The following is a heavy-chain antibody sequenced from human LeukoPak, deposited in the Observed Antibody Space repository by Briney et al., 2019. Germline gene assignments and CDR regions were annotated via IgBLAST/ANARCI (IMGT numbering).Heavy chain of an antibody. Sequence: PGGSLRLSCAASGFIFSAYGMYWVRQAPGEGLEWVAYIRHDESRTFYADSVKGRFTISRDDSKNTLYLQMHILRAEDTALYYCAKPVIPSSYQETYYMDVWGKGTTVTVS. CDR2: IRHDESRT. V-gene: IGHV3-30*02. CDR1: GFIFSAYG. J-gene: IGHJ6*03. CDR3: AKPVIPSSYQETYYMDV. D-gene: IGHD2-21*01.